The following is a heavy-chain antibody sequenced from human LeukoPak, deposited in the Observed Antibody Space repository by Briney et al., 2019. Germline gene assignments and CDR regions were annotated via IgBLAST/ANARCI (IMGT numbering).Heavy chain of an antibody. V-gene: IGHV3-23*01. CDR3: AKVGGYTIY. Sequence: GGSLRLSCAASGFTFSSYAMHWVRQAPGKGLEWVSSINGRGGSTYYADSVKGRFTISRDNSKNTLSLQMNSLRAEDTAVYYCAKVGGYTIYWGQGTLVTVSS. D-gene: IGHD5-12*01. J-gene: IGHJ4*02. CDR1: GFTFSSYA. CDR2: INGRGGST.